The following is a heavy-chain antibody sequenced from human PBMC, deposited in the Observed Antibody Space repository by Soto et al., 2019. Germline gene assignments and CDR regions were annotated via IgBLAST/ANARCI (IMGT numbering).Heavy chain of an antibody. V-gene: IGHV5-10-1*01. CDR1: GYSFTSYW. CDR2: IDPSDSYT. J-gene: IGHJ6*02. Sequence: GESLKISCKGSGYSFTSYWISWVRQMPGKGLEWMGRIDPSDSYTNYSPSFQGHVTISADKSISTAYLQWSSLKASDTAMYYCARQGYYDFWSGYPKYGMDVWGQGTTVTVS. CDR3: ARQGYYDFWSGYPKYGMDV. D-gene: IGHD3-3*01.